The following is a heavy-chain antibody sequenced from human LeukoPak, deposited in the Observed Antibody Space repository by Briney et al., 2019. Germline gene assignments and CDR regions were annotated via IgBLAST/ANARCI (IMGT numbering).Heavy chain of an antibody. J-gene: IGHJ4*02. CDR2: INPNSGGT. CDR1: GYTFTGYY. Sequence: ASVKVSCKASGYTFTGYYMHWVRQAPGQGLEWMGWINPNSGGTNYAQKFQGRVTMTRDTSISTAYMELSRLRSDDTAVYYCARGTSSSWYVYGSVDFDYWGQGALVTVSS. CDR3: ARGTSSSWYVYGSVDFDY. V-gene: IGHV1-2*02. D-gene: IGHD6-13*01.